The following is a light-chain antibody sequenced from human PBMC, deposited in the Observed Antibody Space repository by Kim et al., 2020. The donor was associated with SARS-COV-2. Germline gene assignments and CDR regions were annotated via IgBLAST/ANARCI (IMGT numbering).Light chain of an antibody. CDR1: QSVSNN. CDR2: GAS. V-gene: IGKV3-15*01. J-gene: IGKJ5*01. Sequence: ETVMTQAPATLSVSPGERATLSCRASQSVSNNVAWYQQKPGQAPRLIIYGASTRATGIPARFSGSGSGTEFTLIITSLQSEDFADYYCQQYDDWPPISFGQGTRLEIK. CDR3: QQYDDWPPIS.